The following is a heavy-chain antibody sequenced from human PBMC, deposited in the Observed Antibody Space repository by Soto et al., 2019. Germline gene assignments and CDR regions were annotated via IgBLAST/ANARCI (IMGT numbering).Heavy chain of an antibody. J-gene: IGHJ6*03. CDR2: IKQDGSEK. D-gene: IGHD3-3*01. CDR3: ARVFPTYYDFWSPTVGHNYMDV. Sequence: PGGSLRLSCAASGFTFSSYWMSWVRQAPGKGLEWVANIKQDGSEKYYVDSVKGRFTISRDNAKNSLYLQMNSLRAEDTAVYYCARVFPTYYDFWSPTVGHNYMDVWGKGTTVTVSS. CDR1: GFTFSSYW. V-gene: IGHV3-7*01.